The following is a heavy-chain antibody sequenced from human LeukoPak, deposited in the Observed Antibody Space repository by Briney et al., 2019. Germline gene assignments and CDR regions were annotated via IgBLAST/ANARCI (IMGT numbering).Heavy chain of an antibody. V-gene: IGHV3-30-3*01. Sequence: GRSLRLSCAASGFTFSSYAMHWVRQAPGKGLEWVAVISYDGSNKYYADSVKGRFTISRDNSKNTLYLQMNSLRAEDTAVYYCARDPLGSSGLRGYYFDHWGQGTLVTVSS. CDR3: ARDPLGSSGLRGYYFDH. CDR1: GFTFSSYA. CDR2: ISYDGSNK. J-gene: IGHJ4*02. D-gene: IGHD6-19*01.